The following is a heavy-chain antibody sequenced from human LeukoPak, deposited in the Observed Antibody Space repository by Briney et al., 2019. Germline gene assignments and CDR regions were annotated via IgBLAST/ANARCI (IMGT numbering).Heavy chain of an antibody. CDR2: INPNNGCT. D-gene: IGHD3-10*01. CDR1: GYTFTGYY. V-gene: IGHV1-2*02. CDR3: ARDPYYGSGSYSFDP. Sequence: ASVNVSFKSSGYTFTGYYMHWVRQAPGQGLEWMGWINPNNGCTNYAQKFQGRVTMTRDKSISTAYMELSRLRSDDTAVYYCARDPYYGSGSYSFDPWGQGTMVTVSS. J-gene: IGHJ5*02.